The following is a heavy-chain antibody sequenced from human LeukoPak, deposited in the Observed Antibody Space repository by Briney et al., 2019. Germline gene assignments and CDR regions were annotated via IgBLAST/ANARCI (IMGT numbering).Heavy chain of an antibody. J-gene: IGHJ4*02. V-gene: IGHV3-9*01. CDR2: ISWNSGSI. CDR1: GFTFDDYA. D-gene: IGHD3-3*01. Sequence: PGGSLRLSCAASGFTFDDYAMHWVRQAPGKGLEGVSGISWNSGSIGYADSVKGRFTISRDNAKNSLYLQMNSLRAEDTALYYCAKAAYDFWSGAHFDYWGQGTLVTVSS. CDR3: AKAAYDFWSGAHFDY.